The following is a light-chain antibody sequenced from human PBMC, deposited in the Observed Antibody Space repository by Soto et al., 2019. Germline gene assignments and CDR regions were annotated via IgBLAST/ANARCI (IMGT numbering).Light chain of an antibody. Sequence: SQMTQSPSTLCASVGDRVTITCRASQSIRSWLAWYQQKPGKAPKLLIYDASNLESGVPSRFSGRRSGTEFTLTISSLQPEDFATYYCQQYESYSPLTFGGGTKVDI. J-gene: IGKJ4*01. CDR2: DAS. CDR3: QQYESYSPLT. V-gene: IGKV1-5*01. CDR1: QSIRSW.